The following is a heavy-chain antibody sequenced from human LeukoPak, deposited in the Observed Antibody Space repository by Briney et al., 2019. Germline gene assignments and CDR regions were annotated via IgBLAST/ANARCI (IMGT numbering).Heavy chain of an antibody. CDR3: ARDTVEPYQDYYDSSCYYP. Sequence: SETLSLTRTFSLGSTSSYYWSWIRPPAGKGLEWIGRIYTSGSTNYNPSLKSRVSMSVDTSKNQFSLKLSSVTAADTAVYYCARDTVEPYQDYYDSSCYYPWGQGTLVTVSS. V-gene: IGHV4-4*07. CDR1: LGSTSSYY. CDR2: IYTSGST. J-gene: IGHJ5*02. D-gene: IGHD3-22*01.